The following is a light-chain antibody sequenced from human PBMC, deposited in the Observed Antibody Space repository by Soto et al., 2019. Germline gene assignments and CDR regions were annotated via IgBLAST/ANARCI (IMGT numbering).Light chain of an antibody. J-gene: IGLJ1*01. V-gene: IGLV1-51*01. CDR2: ENN. CDR3: GTWDSCLLSLYV. Sequence: QSVLTQPASVSGSPGQSITISCSGTSSDIGSYNHVAWYQQFPGKSPKPPIYENNKRPSGITDRFYGYKSGTSDNLGITGLKTGDYSFYYCGTWDSCLLSLYV. CDR1: SSDIGSYNH.